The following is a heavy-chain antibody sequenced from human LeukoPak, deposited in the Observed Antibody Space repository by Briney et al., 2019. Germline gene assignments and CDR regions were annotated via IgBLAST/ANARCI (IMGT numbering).Heavy chain of an antibody. D-gene: IGHD5-24*01. V-gene: IGHV3-30*18. CDR3: AKEGPTSLHGYKYGTHFDY. Sequence: PGGSLRLSCAASGFTFSSYGMHWVRQAPGKVLEWVAVISYDGSNKYYADSVKGRFTISRDNSKNTLYLQMNSLRAEDTAVYYCAKEGPTSLHGYKYGTHFDYWGQGTLVTVSS. CDR2: ISYDGSNK. CDR1: GFTFSSYG. J-gene: IGHJ4*02.